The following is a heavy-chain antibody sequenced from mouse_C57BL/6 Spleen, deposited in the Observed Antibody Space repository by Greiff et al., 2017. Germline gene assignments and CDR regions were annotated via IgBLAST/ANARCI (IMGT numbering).Heavy chain of an antibody. CDR2: ISYSGST. Sequence: EVKLQESGPGLAKPSQTLSLTCSVTGYSITSDYWNWIRKFPGNKLEYMGYISYSGSTYYNPSLKSRISITRDTSKNQYYLQLNSVTTEDTATYYCASALYGNYGYFDVWGTGTTVTVSS. V-gene: IGHV3-8*01. J-gene: IGHJ1*03. CDR3: ASALYGNYGYFDV. CDR1: GYSITSDY. D-gene: IGHD2-1*01.